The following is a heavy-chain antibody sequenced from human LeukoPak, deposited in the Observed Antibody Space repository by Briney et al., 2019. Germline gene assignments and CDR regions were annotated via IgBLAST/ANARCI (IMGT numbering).Heavy chain of an antibody. Sequence: ASVKVSCKASGYTFTSYAMHWVRQAPGQGLEWMGWINAGNGNTKYSQKFQGRVTITRDTSASTAYMELSSLRSEDTAVYYCASVGYCSGGSCSRSDYFDYWGQGTLVTVSS. V-gene: IGHV1-3*01. D-gene: IGHD2-15*01. CDR1: GYTFTSYA. J-gene: IGHJ4*02. CDR3: ASVGYCSGGSCSRSDYFDY. CDR2: INAGNGNT.